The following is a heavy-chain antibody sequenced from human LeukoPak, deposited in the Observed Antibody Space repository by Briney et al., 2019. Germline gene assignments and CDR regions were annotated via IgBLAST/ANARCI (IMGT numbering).Heavy chain of an antibody. CDR1: GFTFSSYW. D-gene: IGHD5-12*01. Sequence: PGGSLRLSCAASGFTFSSYWMSWVRQAPGKGLEWVSLITSGSSYIYYADSVRGRFTISRDNAKTSLYLQLNNLRAEDTAVYYCARDQGGYNAFDIWGQGTMVTVSS. CDR2: ITSGSSYI. J-gene: IGHJ3*02. V-gene: IGHV3-21*01. CDR3: ARDQGGYNAFDI.